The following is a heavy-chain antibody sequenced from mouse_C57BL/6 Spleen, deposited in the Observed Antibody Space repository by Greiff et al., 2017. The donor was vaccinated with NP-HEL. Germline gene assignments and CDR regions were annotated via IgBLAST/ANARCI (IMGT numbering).Heavy chain of an antibody. V-gene: IGHV3-6*01. CDR3: AREEDYYGPFAY. J-gene: IGHJ3*01. D-gene: IGHD1-1*01. Sequence: EVQLQESGPGLVKPSQSLSLTCSVTGYSITSGYYWNWIRQFPGNKLEWMGYISYDGSNNYNPSLKNRISITRDTSKNQFFLKLNSVTTEDTATYYCAREEDYYGPFAYWGQGTLVTVSA. CDR2: ISYDGSN. CDR1: GYSITSGYY.